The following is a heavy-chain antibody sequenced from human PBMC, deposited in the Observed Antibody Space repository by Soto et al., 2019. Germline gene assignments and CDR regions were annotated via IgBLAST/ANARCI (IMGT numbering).Heavy chain of an antibody. V-gene: IGHV4-30-4*01. D-gene: IGHD3-22*01. CDR1: GDSINSADYY. CDR3: ARVVQFYDSSGYSFYYFDY. J-gene: IGHJ4*02. CDR2: IYYSRSD. Sequence: PSETRSLACPVSGDSINSADYYWSWLRQPPGKGLEWIGYIYYSRSDYYNPSLGRRATITIDTSRNQFSLNLMSVTAADTAVYYCARVVQFYDSSGYSFYYFDYWGQGALVTVSS.